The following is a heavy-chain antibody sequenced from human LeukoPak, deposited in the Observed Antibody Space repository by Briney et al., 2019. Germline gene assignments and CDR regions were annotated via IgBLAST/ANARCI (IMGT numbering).Heavy chain of an antibody. D-gene: IGHD2-21*01. CDR3: ARDRQCGY. CDR2: ISPYNGNT. CDR1: GYTFTSYG. J-gene: IGHJ4*02. V-gene: IGHV1-18*01. Sequence: ASVKVSCKASGYTFTSYGISWVRQAPGQGLEWLGWISPYNGNTNYAPKLQGRVTMTTDTATSTAYMELTSLTSDDTAVYYCARDRQCGYWGQGTLVTVSS.